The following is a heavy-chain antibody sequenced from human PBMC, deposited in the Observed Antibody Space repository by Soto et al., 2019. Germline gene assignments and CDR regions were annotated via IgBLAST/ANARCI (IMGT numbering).Heavy chain of an antibody. CDR1: GGSISSYY. CDR3: ARRQGYLAGYYYMDV. V-gene: IGHV4-59*08. D-gene: IGHD6-19*01. CDR2: IYYSGST. J-gene: IGHJ6*03. Sequence: SETLSLTCTVSGGSISSYYWSWIRQPPGKGLEWIGYIYYSGSTNYNPSLKSRVTISVDTSKNQFSLKLSSVTAADTAVYYCARRQGYLAGYYYMDVWGKGTTVTVSS.